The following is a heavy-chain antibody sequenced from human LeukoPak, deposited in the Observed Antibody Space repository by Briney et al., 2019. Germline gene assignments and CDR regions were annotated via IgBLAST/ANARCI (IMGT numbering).Heavy chain of an antibody. Sequence: PSETLSLTCAVYGGSFSRYHWSWIRQSPGKGLEWIAEIDHRGDTNYNPSVKSRVTISVDTSKNQFSLKVRSLSAADTAVYYCARGATISETGYFDFWGQGTLVTVSS. CDR1: GGSFSRYH. V-gene: IGHV4-34*01. CDR3: ARGATISETGYFDF. D-gene: IGHD5-24*01. J-gene: IGHJ4*03. CDR2: IDHRGDT.